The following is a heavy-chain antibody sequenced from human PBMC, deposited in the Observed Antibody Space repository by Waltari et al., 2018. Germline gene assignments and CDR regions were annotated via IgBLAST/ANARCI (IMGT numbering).Heavy chain of an antibody. CDR1: GFTFSSYA. CDR2: IYSGGRT. D-gene: IGHD6-6*01. V-gene: IGHV3-23*03. CDR3: AAQYSSSSRELGRI. J-gene: IGHJ3*02. Sequence: EVQLLESGGGLVQPGGSLRLSCAASGFTFSSYAMSWVRQAPGKGMEWVAVIYSGGRTYYADSVKGRFTISRDNSKNTLYLQMNSLRAEDTAVYYCAAQYSSSSRELGRIWGQGTMVTVSS.